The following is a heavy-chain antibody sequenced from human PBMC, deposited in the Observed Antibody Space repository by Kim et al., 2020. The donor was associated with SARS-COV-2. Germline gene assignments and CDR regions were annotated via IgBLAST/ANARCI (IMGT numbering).Heavy chain of an antibody. Sequence: GGSLRLSCAASGFTFSSYSMNWVRQAPGKGLEWVSSISSSSSYIYYADSVKGRFTISRDNAKNSLYLQMNSLRAEDTAVYYCASDETYYYDSSGYYIDAFDIWGQGTMVTVSS. CDR2: ISSSSSYI. CDR3: ASDETYYYDSSGYYIDAFDI. V-gene: IGHV3-21*01. D-gene: IGHD3-22*01. CDR1: GFTFSSYS. J-gene: IGHJ3*02.